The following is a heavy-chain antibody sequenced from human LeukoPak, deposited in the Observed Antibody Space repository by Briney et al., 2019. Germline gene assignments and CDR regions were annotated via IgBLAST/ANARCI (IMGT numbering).Heavy chain of an antibody. V-gene: IGHV4-39*01. CDR3: ASLAARDWFDP. CDR1: GGSISSSSYY. D-gene: IGHD6-13*01. Sequence: PSETLSLTCTVSGGSISSSSYYWGWIRQPPGKGLEWIGSIYYSGSTYYNPSLKSRVTISVDTSKNQFSLKLSSVTAADTAVYYCASLAARDWFDPWGQGTLVTVSS. CDR2: IYYSGST. J-gene: IGHJ5*02.